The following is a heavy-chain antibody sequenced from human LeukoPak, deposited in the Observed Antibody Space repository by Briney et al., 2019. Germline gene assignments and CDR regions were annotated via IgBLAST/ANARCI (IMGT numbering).Heavy chain of an antibody. CDR1: GFTFSSYS. D-gene: IGHD3-22*01. J-gene: IGHJ2*01. CDR3: ARDLYYDSL. Sequence: GGSLRLSCAASGFTFSSYSMNWVRQAPGKGLEWVSYISSSGSTIYYADSVKGRFTISRDNAKNSLYLQMNSLRAEDTAVYYCARDLYYDSLWGRGTLVTVSS. V-gene: IGHV3-48*04. CDR2: ISSSGSTI.